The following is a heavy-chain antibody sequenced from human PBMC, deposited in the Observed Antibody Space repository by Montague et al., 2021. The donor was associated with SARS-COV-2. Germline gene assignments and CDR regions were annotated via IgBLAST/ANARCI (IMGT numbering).Heavy chain of an antibody. CDR3: ARLGDGIVPSPILGLGPYYSFYYMDV. Sequence: SGTLSLTCAVSGGSFSRYYWSWIRQPPGEGLEWIGEISQSGNTKYNPSLQSRVSISLDTSRNQFSLKVSSVTAADTAIYYCARLGDGIVPSPILGLGPYYSFYYMDVWGKGTTVTVSS. V-gene: IGHV4-34*01. CDR1: GGSFSRYY. CDR2: ISQSGNT. D-gene: IGHD2-2*02. J-gene: IGHJ6*03.